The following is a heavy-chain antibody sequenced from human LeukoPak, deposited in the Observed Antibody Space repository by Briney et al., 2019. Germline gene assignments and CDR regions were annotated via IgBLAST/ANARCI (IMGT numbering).Heavy chain of an antibody. D-gene: IGHD6-19*01. CDR1: GFTFSSYA. CDR2: ISGSGGGT. Sequence: GGSLRLSCAASGFTFSSYAVSWVPQAPGKGLEWVSAISGSGGGTYYADSVKGRFAISRDNSKNTLYLQMNSLSTEDTAVYYCAKTTTGYSSGRYPGWPVDYWGQGTLVTVCS. J-gene: IGHJ4*02. CDR3: AKTTTGYSSGRYPGWPVDY. V-gene: IGHV3-23*01.